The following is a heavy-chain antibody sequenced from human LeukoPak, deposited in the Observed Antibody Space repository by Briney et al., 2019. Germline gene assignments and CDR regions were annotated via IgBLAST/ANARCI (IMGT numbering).Heavy chain of an antibody. CDR1: AFTFSTYD. D-gene: IGHD4-11*01. Sequence: GGSLRLSCAASAFTFSTYDMSWVRQAPGKGLEWVSSISGSSSYIYYADSVKGRFTISRDNAKNSLYLQMNSLRAEDTAVYYCARSATVNYFDYWGQGTLVTVSS. CDR2: ISGSSSYI. CDR3: ARSATVNYFDY. V-gene: IGHV3-21*01. J-gene: IGHJ4*02.